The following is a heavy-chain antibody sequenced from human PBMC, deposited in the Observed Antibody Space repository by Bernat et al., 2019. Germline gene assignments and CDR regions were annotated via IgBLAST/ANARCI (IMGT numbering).Heavy chain of an antibody. CDR2: ISSSGSTI. V-gene: IGHV3-11*01. CDR3: ARDQYYDFWSGSHDAFDV. D-gene: IGHD3-3*01. Sequence: QVQLVESGGGLVKPGGSLRLSCAASGFTFSDYYMSWIRQAPGKGLEWVSYISSSGSTIYYADSVKGRFTISRDNAKNSLYLQMNSLRAEETAVYYCARDQYYDFWSGSHDAFDVWGQGTMVTVSS. CDR1: GFTFSDYY. J-gene: IGHJ3*01.